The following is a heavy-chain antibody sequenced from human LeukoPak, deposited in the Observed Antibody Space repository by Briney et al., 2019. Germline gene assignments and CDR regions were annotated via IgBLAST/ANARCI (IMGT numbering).Heavy chain of an antibody. J-gene: IGHJ4*02. V-gene: IGHV3-30*18. CDR3: AKAGYSSGWTRDYFDY. CDR1: GFSFSSYG. Sequence: QPGRSLRLSCAASGFSFSSYGMHWVRQAPGKGLEWVAVISHDGSNKYYADSVKGRFTISRDNFKNTLYLQMNSLRAEDTAVYYCAKAGYSSGWTRDYFDYWGQGTLVTVSS. D-gene: IGHD6-19*01. CDR2: ISHDGSNK.